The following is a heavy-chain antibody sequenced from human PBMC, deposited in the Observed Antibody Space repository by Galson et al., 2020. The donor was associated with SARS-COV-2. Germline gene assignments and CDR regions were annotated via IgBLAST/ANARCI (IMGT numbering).Heavy chain of an antibody. CDR2: INHSGTT. J-gene: IGHJ4*02. V-gene: IGHV4-34*01. D-gene: IGHD3-22*01. CDR1: GGSFSGYY. Sequence: SQASETLSLTCAVYGGSFSGYYWTWVRQTPGKGLEWIGEINHSGTTSYNPSLKGRVSISVDTSKNQFSLKVSSVTAADRGVSYCAGGARDIKMIVVVITPGPCSLDFWGQGTLVTVSS. CDR3: AGGARDIKMIVVVITPGPCSLDF.